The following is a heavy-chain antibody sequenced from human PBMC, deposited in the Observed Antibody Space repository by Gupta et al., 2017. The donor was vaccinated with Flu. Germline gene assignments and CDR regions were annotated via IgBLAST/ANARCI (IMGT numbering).Heavy chain of an antibody. D-gene: IGHD3-9*01. J-gene: IGHJ4*02. Sequence: QVQLVQSGAEVKKPGASVKVSCKASGYTITKYSFFWVRQAPGQRLEWMGWINAGNGNTKYSQNFQGRVTITRDTSANTAYMELSSLRSEDTAVYYCAREHDVLTAYSLDYWGQGTPVTVSS. CDR1: GYTITKYS. V-gene: IGHV1-3*01. CDR3: AREHDVLTAYSLDY. CDR2: INAGNGNT.